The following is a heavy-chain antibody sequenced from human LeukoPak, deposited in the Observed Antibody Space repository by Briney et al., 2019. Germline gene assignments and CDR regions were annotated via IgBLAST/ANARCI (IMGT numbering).Heavy chain of an antibody. Sequence: SETLSLTCTVSGYSISSGYYWGWIRQPPGKGLEWIGSIYYSGSTYYNPSLKSRVTISVDTSKNQFSLKLSSVTAADTAVYYCARERFGPGSSGSFFDYWGQGTLVTVSS. J-gene: IGHJ4*02. V-gene: IGHV4-38-2*02. CDR3: ARERFGPGSSGSFFDY. D-gene: IGHD6-19*01. CDR1: GYSISSGYY. CDR2: IYYSGST.